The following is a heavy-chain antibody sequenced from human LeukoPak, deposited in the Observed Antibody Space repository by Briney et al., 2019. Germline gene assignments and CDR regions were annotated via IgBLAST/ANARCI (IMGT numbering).Heavy chain of an antibody. Sequence: GGSLRLSCAASGFTFSSYAMSWVRQAPGKGLEWVGRIKSKTDGGTTDYAAPVKGRFTISRDDSKNTLYLQMNSLKTEDTAVYYCTTVAGAWELDYWGQGTLVTVSS. CDR1: GFTFSSYA. CDR3: TTVAGAWELDY. D-gene: IGHD1-1*01. J-gene: IGHJ4*02. CDR2: IKSKTDGGTT. V-gene: IGHV3-15*01.